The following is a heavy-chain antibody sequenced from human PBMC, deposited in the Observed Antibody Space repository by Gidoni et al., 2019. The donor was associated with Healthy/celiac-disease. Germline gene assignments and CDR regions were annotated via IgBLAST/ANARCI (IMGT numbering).Heavy chain of an antibody. D-gene: IGHD1-26*01. CDR1: GFIFSSNA. CDR3: AKSLDGSYLDGFDI. J-gene: IGHJ3*02. Sequence: EVQLLESGGTLVQPGGTLRLYCAAYGFIFSSNAMSWVRQAPGKGLGWVSALSGGGDSTYYADSVKGRFTISRDNYKNTLYLQMNSMRVEDTAVYYCAKSLDGSYLDGFDIWGQGTMVTVSS. V-gene: IGHV3-23*01. CDR2: LSGGGDST.